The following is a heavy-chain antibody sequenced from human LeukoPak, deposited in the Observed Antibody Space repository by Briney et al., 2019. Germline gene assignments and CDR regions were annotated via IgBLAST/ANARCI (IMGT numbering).Heavy chain of an antibody. CDR1: GFTFGKYW. Sequence: GGSLRLSCVASGFTFGKYWMSWVRQAPGKGLEWVANIKLDGSEKNYVDSVKGRFTISRDNTKNSLYLQMNSLRAEDTAVYYCAQGAYGSGTYHYWGQGTLVTVSS. J-gene: IGHJ4*02. CDR3: AQGAYGSGTYHY. V-gene: IGHV3-7*03. D-gene: IGHD3-10*01. CDR2: IKLDGSEK.